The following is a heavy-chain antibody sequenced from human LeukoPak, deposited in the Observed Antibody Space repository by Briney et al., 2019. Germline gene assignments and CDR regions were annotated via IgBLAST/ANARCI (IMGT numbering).Heavy chain of an antibody. J-gene: IGHJ4*02. CDR3: ARDMVGATASYFDY. Sequence: GGSLRLSCAAPGFSFSSHWMHWVRQVPGKELVWVSRINTDGTTTTYADSVKGRFTISRDNAKNTLYLQMNSLRAEDTAVYYCARDMVGATASYFDYWGQGTLVTVSS. D-gene: IGHD1-26*01. V-gene: IGHV3-74*01. CDR1: GFSFSSHW. CDR2: INTDGTTT.